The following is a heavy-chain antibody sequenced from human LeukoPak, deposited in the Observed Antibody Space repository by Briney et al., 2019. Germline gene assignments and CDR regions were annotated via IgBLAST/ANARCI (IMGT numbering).Heavy chain of an antibody. V-gene: IGHV4-39*01. CDR2: INYSGIT. J-gene: IGHJ6*03. D-gene: IGHD3-3*01. CDR3: ARHRNGFFYYYYMDV. Sequence: SETLSLTCTVSGGSITSGGYYWGWIRQPPGKGLEWIGHINYSGITYHSPSLQSRVTISVDTSKNQISLKANSVTAADTAVYYCARHRNGFFYYYYMDVWGQGTTVTVSS. CDR1: GGSITSGGYY.